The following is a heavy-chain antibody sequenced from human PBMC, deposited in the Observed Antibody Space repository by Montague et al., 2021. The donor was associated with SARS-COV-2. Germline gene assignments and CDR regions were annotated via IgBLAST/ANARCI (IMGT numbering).Heavy chain of an antibody. Sequence: SETLSLTCTVSGDSISSGRYYWGWIRQPPGKGLEWIGNIYPSATTYYNPSLKSRVTISVDTSRNQFSMKLSSVTAADTAVYFCARDSTLLLGYGSNTFVEXWGQGTLVTVSS. J-gene: IGHJ4*02. CDR3: ARDSTLLLGYGSNTFVEX. CDR1: GDSISSGRYY. D-gene: IGHD4/OR15-4a*01. CDR2: IYPSATT. V-gene: IGHV4-39*07.